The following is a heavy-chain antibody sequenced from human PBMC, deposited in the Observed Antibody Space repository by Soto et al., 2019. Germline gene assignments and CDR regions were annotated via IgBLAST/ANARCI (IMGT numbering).Heavy chain of an antibody. CDR2: FSGSGDNT. J-gene: IGHJ6*02. V-gene: IGHV3-23*01. CDR1: GFTFSSYA. CDR3: AIDLYDILTGYSTQYGMNT. Sequence: GGSLRLSCAASGFTFSSYAMSWVRQAPGKGREWVSSFSGSGDNTDYADSVKGRFTISRDNSKNTLYMQMNSLRAEDTAVYYCAIDLYDILTGYSTQYGMNTCGQAATISVS. D-gene: IGHD3-9*01.